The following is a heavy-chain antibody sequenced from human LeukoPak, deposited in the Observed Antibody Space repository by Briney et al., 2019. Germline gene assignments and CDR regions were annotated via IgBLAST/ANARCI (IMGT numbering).Heavy chain of an antibody. CDR3: ARDRYDSSGYYFDY. V-gene: IGHV3-21*01. D-gene: IGHD3-22*01. CDR2: ISSSSSYI. J-gene: IGHJ4*02. Sequence: GGSLRLSCAASGFTFSSYSMNWVRQAPGKGLEWVSSISSSSSYIYYADSVKGRFTISRDNAKNSLYLQINSLRAEDTAVYYCARDRYDSSGYYFDYWGQGTLVTVSS. CDR1: GFTFSSYS.